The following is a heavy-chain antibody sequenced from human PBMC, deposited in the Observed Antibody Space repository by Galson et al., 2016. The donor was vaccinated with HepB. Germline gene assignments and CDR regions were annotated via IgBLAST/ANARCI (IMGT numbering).Heavy chain of an antibody. J-gene: IGHJ4*02. V-gene: IGHV3-30*03. CDR2: ISYDGSNK. CDR3: ARVLYGGKGEIDY. D-gene: IGHD4-23*01. Sequence: SLRLSCAASGFTFSSYGMHWVRQAPGKGLEWVAVISYDGSNKYYADSVKGRFTISRDNSKNTLYLQMNSLRAEDTAVYYCARVLYGGKGEIDYWGQGTLVTVSS. CDR1: GFTFSSYG.